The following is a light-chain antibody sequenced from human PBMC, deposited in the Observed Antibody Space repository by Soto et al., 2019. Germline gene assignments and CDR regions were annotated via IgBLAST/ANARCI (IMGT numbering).Light chain of an antibody. CDR1: QSISTY. CDR3: HQRSSWPLT. Sequence: EIVLTQSPATLSLSPGERATLSCRASQSISTYLAWYQQKPGQPPRLLIYDASHRATGIPARFGGSGSGTDFTLTISNLEPEDFAVYYCHQRSSWPLTVGGGTKVDIK. J-gene: IGKJ4*01. V-gene: IGKV3-11*01. CDR2: DAS.